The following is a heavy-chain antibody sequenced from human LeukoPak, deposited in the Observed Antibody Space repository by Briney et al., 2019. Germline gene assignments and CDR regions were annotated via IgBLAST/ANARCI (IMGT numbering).Heavy chain of an antibody. J-gene: IGHJ1*01. CDR1: GYSISSGYY. CDR2: IYHSGST. Sequence: PSETLSLTCAVSGYSISSGYYWGWIRQPPGKGLEWIGSIYHSGSTYYNPSLKSRVTISVDTSKNQFSLKLSSVTAADTAVYYCARHVYCSSTSCYYSEYFQHWGQGTLVTASS. D-gene: IGHD2-2*01. CDR3: ARHVYCSSTSCYYSEYFQH. V-gene: IGHV4-38-2*01.